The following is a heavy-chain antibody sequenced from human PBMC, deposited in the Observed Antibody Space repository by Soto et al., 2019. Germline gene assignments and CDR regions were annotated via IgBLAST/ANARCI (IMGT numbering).Heavy chain of an antibody. J-gene: IGHJ5*02. CDR2: IYYSGST. CDR3: VGGFGTPNWFDP. CDR1: GGSISSSSYY. V-gene: IGHV4-39*01. Sequence: PSETLSLTCTVSGGSISSSSYYWGWIRQPPGKGLEWIGSIYYSGSTYYNPSLKSRVTISVDTSKNQFSLKLSSVTAADTAVYYCVGGFGTPNWFDPWGQGTLVTVSS. D-gene: IGHD1-1*01.